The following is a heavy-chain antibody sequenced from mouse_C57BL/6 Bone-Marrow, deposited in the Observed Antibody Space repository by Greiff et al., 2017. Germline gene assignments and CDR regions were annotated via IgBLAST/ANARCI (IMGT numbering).Heavy chain of an antibody. CDR1: GFSLTSYG. CDR3: AKGYYDYDGYAMDY. J-gene: IGHJ4*01. D-gene: IGHD2-4*01. V-gene: IGHV2-5*01. Sequence: VQLQQSGPGLVQPSQSLSITCTVSGFSLTSYGVHWVRQSPGKGLEWLGVIWRGGSTDYNAAFMSRLSITKDNSKSQVCFKMNSLQADDTAIYYCAKGYYDYDGYAMDYWGQGTSVTVSS. CDR2: IWRGGST.